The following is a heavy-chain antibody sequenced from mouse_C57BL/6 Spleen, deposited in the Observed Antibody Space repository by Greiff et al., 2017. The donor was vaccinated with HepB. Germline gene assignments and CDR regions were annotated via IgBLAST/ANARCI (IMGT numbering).Heavy chain of an antibody. D-gene: IGHD1-1*01. CDR3: ARFLYYYGSSHWYFDV. CDR1: GYTFTSYW. Sequence: QVQLQQPGAELVKPGASVKLSCKASGYTFTSYWMHWVKQRPGRGLEWIGRIDPNSGGTKYNKKFKSKATLTVDKPSSTAYRQLSSLTSEDSAVYYCARFLYYYGSSHWYFDVWGTGTTVTVSS. J-gene: IGHJ1*03. V-gene: IGHV1-72*01. CDR2: IDPNSGGT.